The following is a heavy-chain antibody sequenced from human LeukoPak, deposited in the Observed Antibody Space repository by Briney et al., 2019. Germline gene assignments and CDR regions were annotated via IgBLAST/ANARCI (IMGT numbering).Heavy chain of an antibody. D-gene: IGHD5-24*01. Sequence: GSSVKFSCKASGGTFSSYAISWVRQAPGQGLEWMGRIIPIFGIANYAQKFQGRVTITADKSTSTAYMELSSLRSEQTAVYYCARDRATRDGYNQAFYGRDVWGQGTTVTVSS. V-gene: IGHV1-69*04. CDR3: ARDRATRDGYNQAFYGRDV. CDR1: GGTFSSYA. CDR2: IIPIFGIA. J-gene: IGHJ6*02.